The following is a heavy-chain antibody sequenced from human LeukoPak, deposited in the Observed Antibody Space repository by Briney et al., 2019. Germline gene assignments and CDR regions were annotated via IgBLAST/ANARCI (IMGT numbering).Heavy chain of an antibody. CDR3: ARQRRSSGWPNDY. CDR2: IYPDDSDT. CDR1: GYSFTSYW. D-gene: IGHD6-19*01. J-gene: IGHJ4*02. V-gene: IGHV5-51*01. Sequence: GESLKISCKGSGYSFTSYWIAWVRQMPGKGLEWMGIIYPDDSDTRYSPSFQGQVTITADKSISTAYLQWSSLKASDDAMYYCARQRRSSGWPNDYWGQGTLATVSS.